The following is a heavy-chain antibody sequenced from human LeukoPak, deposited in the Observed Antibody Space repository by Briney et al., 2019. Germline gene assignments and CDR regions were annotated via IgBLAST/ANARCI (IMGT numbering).Heavy chain of an antibody. CDR2: IIPIFGTA. CDR3: ARDVTMVRGARYRPYKWFDP. CDR1: GYTFTNYD. Sequence: SVKVSCKASGYTFTNYDIHWVRQAPGQGLEWMGGIIPIFGTANYAQKFQGRVTISADESTSTVYMELSSLRSEDTAVYYCARDVTMVRGARYRPYKWFDPWGQGTLVTVSS. J-gene: IGHJ5*02. D-gene: IGHD3-10*01. V-gene: IGHV1-69*13.